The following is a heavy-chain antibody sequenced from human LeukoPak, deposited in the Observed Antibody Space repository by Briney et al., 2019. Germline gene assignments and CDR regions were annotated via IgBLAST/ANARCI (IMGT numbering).Heavy chain of an antibody. CDR2: IYYSGST. CDR3: ARLLTGDY. Sequence: KTSETLSLTCAVYGGSFSGYYWSWIRQPPGKGLEWIGSIYYSGSTYYNPSLKSRVTISADTSKNQFSLKLSSVTAADTAVYYCARLLTGDYWGQGTLVTVSS. CDR1: GGSFSGYY. D-gene: IGHD1-14*01. V-gene: IGHV4-34*01. J-gene: IGHJ4*02.